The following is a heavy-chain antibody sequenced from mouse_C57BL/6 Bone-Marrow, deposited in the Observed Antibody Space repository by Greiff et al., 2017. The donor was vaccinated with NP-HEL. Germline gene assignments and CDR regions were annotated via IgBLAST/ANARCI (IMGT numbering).Heavy chain of an antibody. CDR3: AREGGFTTVVATRYFDV. V-gene: IGHV1-64*01. D-gene: IGHD1-1*01. J-gene: IGHJ1*03. CDR1: GYTFTSYW. Sequence: QVQLQQPGAELVKPGASVKLSCKASGYTFTSYWMHWVKQRPGQGLEWIGMIHPNSGSTNYNEKFKSEATLTVDKSSSTAYMQLSSLTSEDSAVYYCAREGGFTTVVATRYFDVWGTGTTVTVSS. CDR2: IHPNSGST.